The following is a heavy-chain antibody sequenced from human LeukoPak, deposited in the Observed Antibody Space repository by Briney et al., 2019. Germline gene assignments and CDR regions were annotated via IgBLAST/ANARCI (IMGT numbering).Heavy chain of an antibody. J-gene: IGHJ4*02. CDR2: IYYSGST. CDR3: ARAVSGRFDY. D-gene: IGHD6-19*01. Sequence: SETLSLTCTVSGGSMSPYHWGWIRQPPGKGLEWTGYIYYSGSTNYNPSLKSRVTISVDTSKNQFSLKLSSVTATDTAIYYCARAVSGRFDYWGQGTLVTVSS. V-gene: IGHV4-59*08. CDR1: GGSMSPYH.